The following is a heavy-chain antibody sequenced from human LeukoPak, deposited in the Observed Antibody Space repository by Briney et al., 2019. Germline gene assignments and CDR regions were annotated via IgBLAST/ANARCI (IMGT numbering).Heavy chain of an antibody. V-gene: IGHV4-4*09. CDR2: IHASGPT. CDR3: ARHDAGIAARPFDN. CDR1: GGSISTYY. J-gene: IGHJ4*02. Sequence: PSETLSLTCTVSGGSISTYYWSWIRRPPGKGLEWIAYIHASGPTNYNPSLKSRITISVDTSKNQFSLKLSSVTAADTAVYYCARHDAGIAARPFDNWGQGTLVTVSS. D-gene: IGHD6-6*01.